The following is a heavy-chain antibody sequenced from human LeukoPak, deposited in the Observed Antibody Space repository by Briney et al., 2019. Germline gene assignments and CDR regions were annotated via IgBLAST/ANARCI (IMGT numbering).Heavy chain of an antibody. CDR3: AKKIASGYYFDY. J-gene: IGHJ4*02. D-gene: IGHD3-3*01. CDR1: GFTFSSYG. V-gene: IGHV3-33*06. Sequence: PGGSLRLSCAASGFTFSSYGMHWVRQAPGKGLEWVAVIWYDGSNKYYADSVKGRFTISRDNSKNTLYLQMNSLRAEDTAVYYCAKKIASGYYFDYWGQGTLVTVSS. CDR2: IWYDGSNK.